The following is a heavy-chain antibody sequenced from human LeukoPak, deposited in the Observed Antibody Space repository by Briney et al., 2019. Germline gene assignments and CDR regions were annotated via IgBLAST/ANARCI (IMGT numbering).Heavy chain of an antibody. CDR1: GFIFDDYT. D-gene: IGHD1/OR15-1a*01. J-gene: IGHJ4*02. Sequence: GGSLRLSCAASGFIFDDYTMHWVRQAPGKGLEWVSLISWDGGSTYYADSVKGRFTISRDNSKNSLSLQMNSLRTEDTALYYCAKDGNNYFDYWGQGTLVTVSS. V-gene: IGHV3-43*01. CDR3: AKDGNNYFDY. CDR2: ISWDGGST.